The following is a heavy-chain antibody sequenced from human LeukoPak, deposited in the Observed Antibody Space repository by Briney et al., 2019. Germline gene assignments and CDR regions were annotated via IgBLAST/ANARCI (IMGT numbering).Heavy chain of an antibody. CDR3: ARGPWDITFFDY. V-gene: IGHV4-59*01. CDR2: IYYSGST. CDR1: GGSISSYY. J-gene: IGHJ4*02. D-gene: IGHD3-16*01. Sequence: PSETLSLTCTVSGGSISSYYWSWIRQPPGKGLEWIGYIYYSGSTNYNPSLKSRGTISVDTSKNQFSLKLSSVTAADTAVYYCARGPWDITFFDYWGQGTLVTVSS.